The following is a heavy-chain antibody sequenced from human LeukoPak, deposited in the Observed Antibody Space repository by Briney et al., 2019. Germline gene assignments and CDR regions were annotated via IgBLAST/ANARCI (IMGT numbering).Heavy chain of an antibody. CDR1: GFIFGDYY. J-gene: IGHJ4*02. V-gene: IGHV3-11*04. D-gene: IGHD1-1*01. CDR2: IGSSGTPI. CDR3: ARAPPQVPL. Sequence: GGSPRLSCAASGFIFGDYYMTWIRQTPGKGLEWASYIGSSGTPIYDAGSVKGRFTISRDNAKNSLYLQMNSLRAEDTAVYYCARAPPQVPLWGQGTLVTVSS.